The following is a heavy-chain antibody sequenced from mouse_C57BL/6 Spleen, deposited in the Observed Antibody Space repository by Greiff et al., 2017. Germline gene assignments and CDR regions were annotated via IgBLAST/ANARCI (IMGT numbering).Heavy chain of an antibody. CDR3: AVGGTTVVGGYAMDD. Sequence: VQLQQSGPELVKPGASVKISCKASGYSFTGYYMNWVKQSPEKSLEWIGDINPSTGGTTYNQKFKAKATLTVDKSSSTAYMQLKSLTTEDSAVYYCAVGGTTVVGGYAMDDWGQGTSVTVSS. D-gene: IGHD1-1*01. CDR2: INPSTGGT. V-gene: IGHV1-42*01. J-gene: IGHJ4*01. CDR1: GYSFTGYY.